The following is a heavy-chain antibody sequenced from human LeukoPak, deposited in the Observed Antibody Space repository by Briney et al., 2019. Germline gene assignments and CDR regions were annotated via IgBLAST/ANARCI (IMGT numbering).Heavy chain of an antibody. J-gene: IGHJ4*02. CDR2: ISYDGSNK. CDR1: GFTFSGHA. CDR3: AQDWGQRGVGATLGH. D-gene: IGHD1-26*01. V-gene: IGHV3-30-3*01. Sequence: PGGSLRLSCAASGFTFSGHAMVWVRQAPGKGLEWVSFISYDGSNKVYADSVMGRFTISRDNSKNTVDLQINSLRDEDTAVYYCAQDWGQRGVGATLGHWGQGTLVIVSS.